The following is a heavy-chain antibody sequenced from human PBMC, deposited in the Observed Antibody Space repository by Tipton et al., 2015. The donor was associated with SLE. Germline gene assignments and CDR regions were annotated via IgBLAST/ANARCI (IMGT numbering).Heavy chain of an antibody. Sequence: LRLSCTVSGGSISNYYWSWIRQSPGKGLEWIGYIYHTGSTYYNPSLESRLTISIDTSKNQFSLRLTSMTPADTALYYCARARRTTSSHFDYWGQGTLVTVSS. CDR3: ARARRTTSSHFDY. D-gene: IGHD1-14*01. CDR1: GGSISNYY. J-gene: IGHJ4*02. CDR2: IYHTGST. V-gene: IGHV4-59*12.